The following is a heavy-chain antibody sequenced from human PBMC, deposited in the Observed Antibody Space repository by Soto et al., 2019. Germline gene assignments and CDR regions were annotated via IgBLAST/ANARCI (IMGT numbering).Heavy chain of an antibody. CDR1: GGSISSYY. J-gene: IGHJ6*02. V-gene: IGHV4-59*12. CDR2: IYYSGST. CDR3: ASGTEVSPSWDV. Sequence: SETLSLTCTVSGGSISSYYWGWIRQPPGKGLEWIGYIYYSGSTNYNPSLKSRVTISVDTSKNQFSLKLSSVTAADTAVYYCASGTEVSPSWDVWGQGTTVTVS. D-gene: IGHD1-26*01.